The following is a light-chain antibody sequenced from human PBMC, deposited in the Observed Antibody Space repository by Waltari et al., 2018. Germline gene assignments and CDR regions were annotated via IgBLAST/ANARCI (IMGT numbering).Light chain of an antibody. CDR1: QSVGTW. CDR3: QQYSSFST. CDR2: MAS. Sequence: DIQMTQSPSTLSASVGDRVTISCRAGQSVGTWLAWYQQKPGKAPKLLIYMASSLESGVPSRFSGSGSGTEFTLTISSLQPDDFATYSCQQYSSFSTFGQGTKLDI. V-gene: IGKV1-5*03. J-gene: IGKJ2*01.